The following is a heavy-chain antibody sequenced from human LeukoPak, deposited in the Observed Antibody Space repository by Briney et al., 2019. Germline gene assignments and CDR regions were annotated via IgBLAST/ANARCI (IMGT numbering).Heavy chain of an antibody. V-gene: IGHV4-34*01. CDR1: GGSFSGYY. J-gene: IGHJ6*02. CDR2: INHSGGT. Sequence: TSETLSLTCAVYGGSFSGYYWSWIRQPPGRGLEWIGEINHSGGTNYNPSLKSRVTISVDTSKNQFSLKLSSVTAADTAVYYCARDLSEDYGSGSSIHGMDVWGQGTTVTVSS. D-gene: IGHD3-10*01. CDR3: ARDLSEDYGSGSSIHGMDV.